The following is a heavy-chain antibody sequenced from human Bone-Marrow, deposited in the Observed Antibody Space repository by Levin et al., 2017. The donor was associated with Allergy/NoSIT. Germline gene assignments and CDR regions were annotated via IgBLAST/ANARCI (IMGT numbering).Heavy chain of an antibody. V-gene: IGHV4-30-2*01. J-gene: IGHJ5*02. D-gene: IGHD2-2*01. Sequence: SETLSLTCAVSGGSISSGGYSWSWIRQPPGKGLEWIGYIYHSGSTYYNPSLKSRVTISVDRSKNQFSLKLSSVTAADTAVYYCARGTRYCSSTSCYFGVPAFDPWGQGTLVTVSS. CDR2: IYHSGST. CDR3: ARGTRYCSSTSCYFGVPAFDP. CDR1: GGSISSGGYS.